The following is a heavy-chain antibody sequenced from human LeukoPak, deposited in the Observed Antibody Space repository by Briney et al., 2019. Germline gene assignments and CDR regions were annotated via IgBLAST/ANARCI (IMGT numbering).Heavy chain of an antibody. J-gene: IGHJ4*02. Sequence: GGSLRLSCAASGFTFSDHYMSWIRQAPGKGLEWVSHISSSDSTVSYADSVKGRFTISRDNAKNSLYLQMNSLRAEDTAVYYCARVMFNGDYGGWGQGTLVTVSS. CDR2: ISSSDSTV. CDR1: GFTFSDHY. D-gene: IGHD4-17*01. CDR3: ARVMFNGDYGG. V-gene: IGHV3-11*01.